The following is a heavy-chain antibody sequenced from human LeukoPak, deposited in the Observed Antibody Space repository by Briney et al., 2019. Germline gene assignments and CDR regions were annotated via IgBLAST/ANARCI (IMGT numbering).Heavy chain of an antibody. Sequence: PSETLSLTCAVYGVSFSGYYWSWIRQPPGKGLEWIGYIYYSGSTYYNPSLKSRVTISVDTSKNQFSLKLSSVTAADTAVYYCARDYYYDSSGYYYYYGMDVWGQGTTVTVSS. CDR3: ARDYYYDSSGYYYYYGMDV. CDR1: GVSFSGYY. CDR2: IYYSGST. D-gene: IGHD3-22*01. V-gene: IGHV4-30-4*08. J-gene: IGHJ6*02.